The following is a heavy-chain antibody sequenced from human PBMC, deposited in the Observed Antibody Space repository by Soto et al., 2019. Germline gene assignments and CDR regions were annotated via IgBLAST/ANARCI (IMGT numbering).Heavy chain of an antibody. CDR3: ANARYTHYFDY. D-gene: IGHD1-20*01. J-gene: IGHJ4*02. CDR1: GFTVSSNY. Sequence: GGSLRLSCAASGFTVSSNYMSWVRQAPGKGLEWVSAISGSGGSTYYADSVKGRFTISRDNSKNTLYLQMNSLRAEDTAVYYCANARYTHYFDYWGQGTLVTVSS. CDR2: ISGSGGST. V-gene: IGHV3-23*01.